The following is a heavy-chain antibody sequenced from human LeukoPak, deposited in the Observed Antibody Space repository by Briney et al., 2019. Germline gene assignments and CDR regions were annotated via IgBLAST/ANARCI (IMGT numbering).Heavy chain of an antibody. CDR1: GGSISGYY. CDR2: VHYSGST. J-gene: IGHJ4*02. Sequence: PSETLSLTCTVSGGSISGYYWSWIRQPPGKGLDSIGYVHYSGSTNYNPSLKSRVIISVDTSRNQFSLKLSSVTAADTAVYYCARHEATEGHFDYWGQGTLVTVSS. CDR3: ARHEATEGHFDY. V-gene: IGHV4-59*08.